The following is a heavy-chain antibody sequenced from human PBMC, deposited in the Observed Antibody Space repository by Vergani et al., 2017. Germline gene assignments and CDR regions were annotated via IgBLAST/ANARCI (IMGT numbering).Heavy chain of an antibody. V-gene: IGHV1-69*06. CDR1: GGTFSSYA. CDR3: ARGGYGGNSGPGYYVDY. D-gene: IGHD4-23*01. CDR2: IISIFGTA. Sequence: QVQLVQSGAEVKKPGSSVKVSCKASGGTFSSYAISWVRQAPGQGLEWMGGIISIFGTANYAQKFQGRVTITADKSTSTAYMALSRLRSEDAAVYYCARGGYGGNSGPGYYVDYWGEGTLVAVSS. J-gene: IGHJ4*02.